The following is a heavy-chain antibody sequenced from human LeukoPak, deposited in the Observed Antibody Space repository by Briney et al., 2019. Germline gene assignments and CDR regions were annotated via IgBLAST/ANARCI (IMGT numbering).Heavy chain of an antibody. CDR1: GYTFPSYD. J-gene: IGHJ4*02. Sequence: GASVKVSCKASGYTFPSYDINWVRQATGLGLEWMGWMNPNSGNTGYAQRFQGRVTRTRNTSISTAYMELSSLRSDDTAVYYCARIRQVWWGSRRDGIEFWGQGTLVIVSS. V-gene: IGHV1-8*01. CDR3: ARIRQVWWGSRRDGIEF. CDR2: MNPNSGNT. D-gene: IGHD2-21*01.